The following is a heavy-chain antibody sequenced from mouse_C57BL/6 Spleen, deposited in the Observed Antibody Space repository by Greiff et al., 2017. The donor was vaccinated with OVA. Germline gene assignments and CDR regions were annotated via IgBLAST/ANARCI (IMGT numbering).Heavy chain of an antibody. J-gene: IGHJ4*01. Sequence: QVQLQQPGAELVMPGASVKLSCKASGYTFTSYWMHWVKQRPGQGLEWIGEIDPSDSYTNYNEKFKGKSTLTVDKSSSTAYMQLSSLTYEDSAVYYCARDNNARCYDMDGWGQGTSVTVSS. CDR2: IDPSDSYT. CDR3: ARDNNARCYDMDG. CDR1: GYTFTSYW. V-gene: IGHV1-69*01.